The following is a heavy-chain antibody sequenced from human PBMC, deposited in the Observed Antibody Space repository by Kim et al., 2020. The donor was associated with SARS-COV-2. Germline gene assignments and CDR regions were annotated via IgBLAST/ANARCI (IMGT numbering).Heavy chain of an antibody. CDR3: ASRAGGYYYEYYFDY. J-gene: IGHJ4*02. Sequence: SETLSLTCTVSGGSISSSSYYWGWIRQPPGKGLEWIGSIYYSGSTYYNPSLKSRVTISVDTSKNQFSLKLSSVTAADTAVYYCASRAGGYYYEYYFDYWGQGTLVTVSS. CDR2: IYYSGST. V-gene: IGHV4-39*01. CDR1: GGSISSSSYY. D-gene: IGHD3-22*01.